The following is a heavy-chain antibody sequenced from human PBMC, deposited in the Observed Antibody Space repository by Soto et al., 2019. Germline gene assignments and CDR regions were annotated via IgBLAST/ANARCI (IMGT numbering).Heavy chain of an antibody. V-gene: IGHV3-72*01. CDR3: VRILIQSSGGHSYNYDY. CDR1: GFTFSDHY. J-gene: IGHJ4*02. Sequence: PGGSLRLSCAASGFTFSDHYMEWVRQAPGKGLEWVGRSRNKANRYTTEYAASVRGRFTISRDESQNSLFLQMNSLKTEDTAVYYCVRILIQSSGGHSYNYDYWGRGTMVTVSS. D-gene: IGHD2-15*01. CDR2: SRNKANRYTT.